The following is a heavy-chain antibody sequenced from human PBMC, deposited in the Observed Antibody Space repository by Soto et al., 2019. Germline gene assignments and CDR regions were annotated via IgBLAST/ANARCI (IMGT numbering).Heavy chain of an antibody. D-gene: IGHD3-9*01. Sequence: QVQLVESGGGVVQPGRSLRLSCAASGFIFSSYGMYWVRQAPGKGLEWVAVISSDGSNKYYADSVKGRFTISRDNSKNTLYLQMNSLRAEDTAVYYCAKTIHGNAFDIWGQGTMVTVSS. J-gene: IGHJ3*02. V-gene: IGHV3-30*18. CDR2: ISSDGSNK. CDR1: GFIFSSYG. CDR3: AKTIHGNAFDI.